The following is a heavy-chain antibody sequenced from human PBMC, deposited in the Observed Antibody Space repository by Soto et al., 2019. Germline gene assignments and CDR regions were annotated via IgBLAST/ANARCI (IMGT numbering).Heavy chain of an antibody. CDR2: ISGSGGST. J-gene: IGHJ3*02. Sequence: EVQLLESGGGLVQPGGSLRLSCAASGFTFSSYAMSWVRQAPGKGLEWVSAISGSGGSTYYADSVKGRFTISRDNSKNTLYLQMNSLRAEDTAVYYCAKDTGFLDYDFWSGSLTAFDIWGQGTMVTVSS. CDR1: GFTFSSYA. V-gene: IGHV3-23*01. CDR3: AKDTGFLDYDFWSGSLTAFDI. D-gene: IGHD3-3*01.